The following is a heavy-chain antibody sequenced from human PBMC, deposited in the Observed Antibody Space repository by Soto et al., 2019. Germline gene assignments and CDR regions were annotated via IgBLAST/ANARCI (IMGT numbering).Heavy chain of an antibody. CDR1: GGSFSGYY. CDR3: ASRDWGDAFDI. Sequence: QVQLQQWGAGLLKPSETLSLTCAVYGGSFSGYYWSWIRQPPGKGLEWIGEINHSGSTNYTPSLQNRVPISVDTSKNQSSLKLSSVTAADTAVYYCASRDWGDAFDIWGQGTMVTVSS. D-gene: IGHD2-21*02. CDR2: INHSGST. V-gene: IGHV4-34*01. J-gene: IGHJ3*02.